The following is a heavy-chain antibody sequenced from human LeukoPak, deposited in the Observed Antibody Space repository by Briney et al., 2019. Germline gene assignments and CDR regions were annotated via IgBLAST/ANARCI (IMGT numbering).Heavy chain of an antibody. CDR1: GFTFSSYG. Sequence: GGSLRLSCAASGFTFSSYGMHWVRQAPGKGLEWVAVISYDGSNKYYADSVKGRFTISRDNSKNTLYLQMNSLRAEDTAVYYCARRKAIRPRDYYFDYWGQGTLVTVSS. V-gene: IGHV3-30*03. D-gene: IGHD6-6*01. J-gene: IGHJ4*02. CDR3: ARRKAIRPRDYYFDY. CDR2: ISYDGSNK.